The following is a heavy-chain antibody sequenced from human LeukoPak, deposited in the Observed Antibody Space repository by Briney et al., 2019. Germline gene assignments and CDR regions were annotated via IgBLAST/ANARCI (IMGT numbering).Heavy chain of an antibody. J-gene: IGHJ4*02. CDR2: ISYDGSNK. Sequence: GGSLRLSCAASGFTFSSYGMHWVRQAPGKGLEWVAVISYDGSNKYYADSVKGRFTISRDNSKNTLYLQMNSLRAEDTAVYYCARGGGQDSLVAFDYWGQGTLVTVSS. V-gene: IGHV3-30*03. D-gene: IGHD3-16*01. CDR1: GFTFSSYG. CDR3: ARGGGQDSLVAFDY.